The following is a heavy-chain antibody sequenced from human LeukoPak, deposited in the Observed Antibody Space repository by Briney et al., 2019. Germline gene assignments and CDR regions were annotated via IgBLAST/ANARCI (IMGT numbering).Heavy chain of an antibody. CDR2: IYSDGST. Sequence: GGSLRLSCAASGFIVSGDFMSWVHQAPGKGLEWVSVIYSDGSTYYADSVKGRFTISRDNSKNTLDLQMTGLRAEDTAVYYCARERGRGRDSPWFDYWGQGTLVTVSS. J-gene: IGHJ4*02. CDR1: GFIVSGDF. CDR3: ARERGRGRDSPWFDY. D-gene: IGHD1-26*01. V-gene: IGHV3-53*01.